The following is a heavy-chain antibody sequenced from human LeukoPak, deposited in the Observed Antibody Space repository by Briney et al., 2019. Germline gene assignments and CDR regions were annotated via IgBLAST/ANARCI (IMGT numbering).Heavy chain of an antibody. CDR3: ARVSSGGYFDY. CDR1: GGSISGGGSS. D-gene: IGHD3-16*01. CDR2: IYHSGST. J-gene: IGHJ4*02. Sequence: SETLSLTCAVSGGSISGGGSSWTWIRQPPGKGLEWIGYIYHSGSTYYNPSLKSRVTISVDRSKNQFSLKLSSVTAADTAVYYCARVSSGGYFDYWGEGTLVSVSS. V-gene: IGHV4-30-2*01.